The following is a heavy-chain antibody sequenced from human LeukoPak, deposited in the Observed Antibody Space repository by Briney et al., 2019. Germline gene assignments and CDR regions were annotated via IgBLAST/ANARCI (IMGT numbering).Heavy chain of an antibody. CDR3: ARHFAPEAWFQAP. CDR2: ISYSGST. V-gene: IGHV4-39*01. J-gene: IGHJ5*02. D-gene: IGHD3-10*01. Sequence: GSLRLSCAASGFTFSSYWMSWVRQPPGKGLEWIGSISYSGSTFYNPSLQSRVTISVDTSKNQFSLRLNSVTAADTAVYYCARHFAPEAWFQAPWGQGTLVTVSS. CDR1: GFTFSSYW.